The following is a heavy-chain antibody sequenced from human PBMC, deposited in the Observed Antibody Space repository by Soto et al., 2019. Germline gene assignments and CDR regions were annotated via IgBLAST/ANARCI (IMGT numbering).Heavy chain of an antibody. CDR2: ISSSSSTI. CDR3: ARANPGYCTNGVCYYYYYMDV. Sequence: GGSLRLSCAASGFTFSSYSMNWVRQAPGKGLEWVSYISSSSSTIYYADSVKGRFTISRDNAKNSLYLQMNSLRAEDTAVYYCARANPGYCTNGVCYYYYYMDVWGKGTTVTVSS. V-gene: IGHV3-48*01. J-gene: IGHJ6*03. CDR1: GFTFSSYS. D-gene: IGHD2-8*01.